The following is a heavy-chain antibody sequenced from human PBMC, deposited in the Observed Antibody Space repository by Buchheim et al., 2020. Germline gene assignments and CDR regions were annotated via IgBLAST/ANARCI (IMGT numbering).Heavy chain of an antibody. Sequence: QVQLVQSGAALKKPGASVKVSCKASGYTFTSYYMHCVRQAPGQGLEWMGIINPSDGTTSYAQKFQGRVTLTRDTSTRTVYMELSNLRSEDTAVYYCARAVRSDYGSGSFYRDSWGQGTL. J-gene: IGHJ4*02. D-gene: IGHD3-10*01. CDR2: INPSDGTT. CDR3: ARAVRSDYGSGSFYRDS. CDR1: GYTFTSYY. V-gene: IGHV1-46*01.